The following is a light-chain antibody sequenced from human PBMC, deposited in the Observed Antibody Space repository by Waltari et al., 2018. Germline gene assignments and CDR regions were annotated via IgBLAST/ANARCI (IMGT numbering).Light chain of an antibody. CDR1: RIGAKS. CDR3: QVWDGGSDHFV. Sequence: YVLTQSPSVSVAPGQTAQLSCGGDRIGAKSVHWYLQQPGQAPVLVAYADNKRRSGITERFSGSNSGNTATLAINSVEAGDEADYYCQVWDGGSDHFVFGGGTKVTVL. V-gene: IGLV3-21*02. J-gene: IGLJ1*01. CDR2: ADN.